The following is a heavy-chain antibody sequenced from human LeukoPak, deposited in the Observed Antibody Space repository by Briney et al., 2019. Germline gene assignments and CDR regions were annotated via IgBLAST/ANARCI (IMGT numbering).Heavy chain of an antibody. D-gene: IGHD2-21*01. V-gene: IGHV3-9*01. CDR3: AKDNRAVFQDGYFDY. Sequence: GGSLRLSGAASGFTFDDYAMHWVRQAPGKGLEWVSGISWNSGSIGYADSVKGRFTISRDNAKNSLYLQMNSLRAEDTALYYCAKDNRAVFQDGYFDYWGQGTLVTVSS. J-gene: IGHJ4*02. CDR1: GFTFDDYA. CDR2: ISWNSGSI.